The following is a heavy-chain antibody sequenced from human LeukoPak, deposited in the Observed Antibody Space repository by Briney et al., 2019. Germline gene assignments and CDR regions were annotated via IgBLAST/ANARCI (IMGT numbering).Heavy chain of an antibody. Sequence: SVKVSCKASGGTFSSYAISWVRQAPGQGLEWMGRIIPIFGTANYAQKFQGRVTITTDESTGTAYMELSSLRSEDTAVYYCARDTGGMATITFYFDYWGQGTLVTVSS. CDR2: IIPIFGTA. V-gene: IGHV1-69*05. D-gene: IGHD5-24*01. CDR3: ARDTGGMATITFYFDY. J-gene: IGHJ4*02. CDR1: GGTFSSYA.